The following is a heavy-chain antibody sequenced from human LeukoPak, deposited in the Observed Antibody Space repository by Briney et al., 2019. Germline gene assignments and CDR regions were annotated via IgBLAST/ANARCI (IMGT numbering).Heavy chain of an antibody. CDR2: IYYSGNS. D-gene: IGHD3-22*01. Sequence: SETLSLTCTASGGSISTYYWSWIRQPPGKGLEWIGYIYYSGNSNYNPSLKSRVTISVDTSKNQFSLKLSSVTAADTAVYYCAGLGASGNGYLSWFDPWGQGTLVTVSS. CDR1: GGSISTYY. J-gene: IGHJ5*02. CDR3: AGLGASGNGYLSWFDP. V-gene: IGHV4-59*01.